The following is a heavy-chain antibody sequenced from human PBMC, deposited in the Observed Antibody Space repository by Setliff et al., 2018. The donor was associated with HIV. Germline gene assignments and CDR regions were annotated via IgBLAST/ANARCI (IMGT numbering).Heavy chain of an antibody. CDR2: INHSGST. CDR1: DVSISAYY. CDR3: ARGWEWGAPLDY. V-gene: IGHV4-34*01. J-gene: IGHJ4*02. D-gene: IGHD1-26*01. Sequence: SETLSLTCTVSDVSISAYYWSWIRQPPGKGLEWIGEINHSGSTDYDPSLKSRVTISVDTSKNQFSLKLISVTAADTAVYYCARGWEWGAPLDYWGQGTLVTVSS.